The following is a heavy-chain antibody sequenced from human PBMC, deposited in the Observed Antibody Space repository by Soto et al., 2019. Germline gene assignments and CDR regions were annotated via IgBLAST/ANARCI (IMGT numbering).Heavy chain of an antibody. Sequence: QITLNESGPTLVKPTQTLTLTCTFSGFSLSTRDVGVGWIRQPPGEALEWLGVVYWDDSKTYSPSLESRLTITKDPSKTQVVLRMTKMDPVDTATYYCAHCRGGVASFWGQGTLVTVSS. CDR3: AHCRGGVASF. D-gene: IGHD2-2*01. CDR2: VYWDDSK. CDR1: GFSLSTRDVG. J-gene: IGHJ4*02. V-gene: IGHV2-5*02.